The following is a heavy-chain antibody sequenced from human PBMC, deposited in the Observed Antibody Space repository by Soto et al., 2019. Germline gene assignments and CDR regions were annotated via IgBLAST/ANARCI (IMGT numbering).Heavy chain of an antibody. D-gene: IGHD6-6*01. CDR1: GFTFDDYA. CDR2: ISWNSGSI. J-gene: IGHJ4*02. Sequence: LRLSCAASGFTFDDYAMHWVRQAPGKGLEWVSGISWNSGSIGYADSVKGRFTISRDNAKNSLYLQMNSLRAEDTALYYCAKDIYSSSFLLYFDYWGQGTLVTVSS. CDR3: AKDIYSSSFLLYFDY. V-gene: IGHV3-9*01.